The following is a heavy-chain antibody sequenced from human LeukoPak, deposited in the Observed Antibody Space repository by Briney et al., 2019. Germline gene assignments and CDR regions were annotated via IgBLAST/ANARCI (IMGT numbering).Heavy chain of an antibody. Sequence: GGSLRLSCAASGFTFSSYWMSWVRQAPGRGLEWVANIKQGGSEKYYVDSVKGRFTISRDNAKNSLYLQMNSLRAEDTAVYYCARGQWLVGKSAFDIWGQGTMVTVSS. CDR3: ARGQWLVGKSAFDI. V-gene: IGHV3-7*01. CDR1: GFTFSSYW. CDR2: IKQGGSEK. J-gene: IGHJ3*02. D-gene: IGHD6-19*01.